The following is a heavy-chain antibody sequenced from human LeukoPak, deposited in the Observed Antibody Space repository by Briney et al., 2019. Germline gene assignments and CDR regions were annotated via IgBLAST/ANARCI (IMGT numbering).Heavy chain of an antibody. CDR2: INTHNGAT. CDR3: ARGPIGGLRKGFDI. D-gene: IGHD1-26*01. Sequence: ASVRVSCKASGNTFAGYYVHWVRQAPGQGLEGMGWINTHNGATNYAQPFQGRVTMTTDTAVTTRYMDLDGLISDDAAVYFCARGPIGGLRKGFDIWGQGTLVTVSS. V-gene: IGHV1-2*02. CDR1: GNTFAGYY. J-gene: IGHJ4*02.